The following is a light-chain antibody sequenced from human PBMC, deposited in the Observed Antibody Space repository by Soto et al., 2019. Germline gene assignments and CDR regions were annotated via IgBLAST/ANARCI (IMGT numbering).Light chain of an antibody. CDR3: CSYAGSSTFPRV. CDR2: EVS. J-gene: IGLJ3*02. CDR1: SSDVRSYNL. V-gene: IGLV2-23*02. Sequence: QSALTQPAYVSGSPGQSITISCTGTSSDVRSYNLVSWYQQHPGKAPKLMIYEVSKRPSGVSNRFSGSKSGNTASLTISGLQAEDEADYYCCSYAGSSTFPRVFGGGTKLTVL.